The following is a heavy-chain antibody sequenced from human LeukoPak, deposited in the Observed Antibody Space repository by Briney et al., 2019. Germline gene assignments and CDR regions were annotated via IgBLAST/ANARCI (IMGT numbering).Heavy chain of an antibody. CDR3: AEDYRSYCSSTSCYPLFDP. V-gene: IGHV3-30*02. CDR1: GFTFSSYG. D-gene: IGHD2-2*01. J-gene: IGHJ5*02. CDR2: IRYDGSNK. Sequence: GGSLRLSCAASGFTFSSYGMHWVRQAPGKGLELVAFIRYDGSNKYYADSVKGRFTISRDNSKNTLYLQMNSLRAEDTAVYSCAEDYRSYCSSTSCYPLFDPWGQGNLVTVSS.